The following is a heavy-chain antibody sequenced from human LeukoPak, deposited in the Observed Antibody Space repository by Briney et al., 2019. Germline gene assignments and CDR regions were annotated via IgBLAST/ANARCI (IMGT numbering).Heavy chain of an antibody. CDR3: ARSYYDGRGSDY. CDR1: GFTFSNYG. J-gene: IGHJ4*02. D-gene: IGHD3-22*01. V-gene: IGHV3-30*02. CDR2: IRYDGSNE. Sequence: GGSLRLSCAASGFTFSNYGMHWVRQAPGKGLEWVSFIRYDGSNEYYADSVKGRFTISRDNSKNTLHLQMNSLRAGDTAVYYCARSYYDGRGSDYWGQGTLVTVSS.